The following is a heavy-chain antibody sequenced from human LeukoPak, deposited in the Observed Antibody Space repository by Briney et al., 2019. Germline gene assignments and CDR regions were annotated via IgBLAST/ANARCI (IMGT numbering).Heavy chain of an antibody. CDR1: GFTFDDYA. V-gene: IGHV3-9*01. J-gene: IGHJ4*02. Sequence: GGSLRLSCAASGFTFDDYAMHWVRQAPGKGLEWVSGISWNSGSIGYADSVKGRFTISRDNAKNSLYLQMNSLRAEDTAVYYCASNYYDTSDYPVFDYWGQGTLVTVSS. D-gene: IGHD3-22*01. CDR3: ASNYYDTSDYPVFDY. CDR2: ISWNSGSI.